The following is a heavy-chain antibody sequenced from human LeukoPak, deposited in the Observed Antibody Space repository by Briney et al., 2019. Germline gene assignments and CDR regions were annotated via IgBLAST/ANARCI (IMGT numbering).Heavy chain of an antibody. Sequence: PSETLSLTCAVYGGSFSGYYWSWIRQPPGKGLEWIGEINHSGSTNYNPSLKSRVTISVDTSKNQFSLKLSSVTAADTAVYYCARGLRYSSRWPYFQHWGQGTLVTVSS. V-gene: IGHV4-34*01. CDR2: INHSGST. CDR1: GGSFSGYY. J-gene: IGHJ1*01. CDR3: ARGLRYSSRWPYFQH. D-gene: IGHD6-19*01.